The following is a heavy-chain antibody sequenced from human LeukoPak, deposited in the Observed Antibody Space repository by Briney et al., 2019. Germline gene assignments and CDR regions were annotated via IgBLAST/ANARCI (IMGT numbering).Heavy chain of an antibody. D-gene: IGHD3-10*01. V-gene: IGHV4-34*01. CDR1: GGSFSGYY. CDR2: INHNGSP. CDR3: ARGKPHYGSGSYYKSSAYYYMDV. Sequence: SETLSLTCAGYGGSFSGYYWSWIRQPPGKGLEWIGEINHNGSPNYNPSLKSRVTISVDTSKNQFSLKLSSVTAADTAVYYCARGKPHYGSGSYYKSSAYYYMDVWGKGTTVTVSS. J-gene: IGHJ6*03.